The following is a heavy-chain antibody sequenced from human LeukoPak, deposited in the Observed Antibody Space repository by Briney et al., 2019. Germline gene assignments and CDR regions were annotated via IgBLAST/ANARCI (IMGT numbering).Heavy chain of an antibody. CDR2: ISGSSGST. Sequence: GGSLRLSCAASGFTFSSYAMSWVRQAPGKGLEWVSLISGSSGSTFYTDSVKGRFTVSRDNSKSTLYLQMNSLRADDTAVYFCAKKGGTLLRPYYFDYWGQGTLVTVSS. V-gene: IGHV3-23*01. CDR3: AKKGGTLLRPYYFDY. D-gene: IGHD2-15*01. J-gene: IGHJ4*02. CDR1: GFTFSSYA.